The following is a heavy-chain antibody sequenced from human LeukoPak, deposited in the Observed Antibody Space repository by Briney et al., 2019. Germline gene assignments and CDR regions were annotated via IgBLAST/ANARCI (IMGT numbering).Heavy chain of an antibody. J-gene: IGHJ5*02. D-gene: IGHD6-19*01. CDR2: FSLGGSGTT. CDR1: GASITTYS. V-gene: IGHV4-59*08. Sequence: KPSETLSLTCIVSGASITTYSWNWLRQSPGKGLEWIGYFSLGGSGTTSYTSSLKSRVTISRDTSKNLLSLKLTSVTAADTAVYYCARWDDSAWAFGTWGPGTLVTVSS. CDR3: ARWDDSAWAFGT.